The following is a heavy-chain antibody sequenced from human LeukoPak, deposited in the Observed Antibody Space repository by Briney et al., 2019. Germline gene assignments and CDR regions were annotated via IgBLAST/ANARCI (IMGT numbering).Heavy chain of an antibody. CDR1: GYSINSDYY. Sequence: SETLSLTSTVSGYSINSDYYWGWIRQPPGKGLEWIGNIYHSGSTYYNPSLKSRVTISVDTSKNQFSLKLNSVTAADTAVYYCARDRGYCSSTGCYTGIVSWFDPWGQGTLVTVSS. CDR2: IYHSGST. J-gene: IGHJ5*02. CDR3: ARDRGYCSSTGCYTGIVSWFDP. V-gene: IGHV4-38-2*02. D-gene: IGHD2-2*02.